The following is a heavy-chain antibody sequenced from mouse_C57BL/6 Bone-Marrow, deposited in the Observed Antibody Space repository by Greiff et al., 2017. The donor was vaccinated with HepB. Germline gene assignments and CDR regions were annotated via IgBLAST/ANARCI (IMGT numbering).Heavy chain of an antibody. V-gene: IGHV1-9*01. J-gene: IGHJ2*01. CDR1: GYTFTGYW. Sequence: QVQLKESGAELMKPGASVKLSCKATGYTFTGYWIEWVKQRPGHGLEWIGEILPGSGSTNYNEKFKGKATFTADPSSNTAYMQLSSLTTEDSAIYYCARSITTVVATGYFDYWGQGTTLTVSS. D-gene: IGHD1-1*01. CDR3: ARSITTVVATGYFDY. CDR2: ILPGSGST.